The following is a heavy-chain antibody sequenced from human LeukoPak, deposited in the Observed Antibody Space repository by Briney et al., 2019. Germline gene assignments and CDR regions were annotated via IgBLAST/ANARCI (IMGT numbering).Heavy chain of an antibody. CDR3: ARVGVGAWQRAFDI. CDR1: GFTFSSYS. CDR2: ISSSSSTI. J-gene: IGHJ3*02. D-gene: IGHD1-26*01. Sequence: HPGGSLRLSCAASGFTFSSYSMNWVRQAPGKGLEWVSYISSSSSTIYYADSVKGRFTISRDNAKNSLYLQMNSLRAEDTAVYYCARVGVGAWQRAFDIWGQGTMVTVSS. V-gene: IGHV3-48*04.